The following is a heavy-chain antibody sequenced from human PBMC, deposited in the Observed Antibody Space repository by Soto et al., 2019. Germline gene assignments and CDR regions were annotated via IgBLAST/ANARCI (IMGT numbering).Heavy chain of an antibody. V-gene: IGHV3-30*18. J-gene: IGHJ5*02. CDR2: MSYDGGDK. CDR1: GFAFSSYG. D-gene: IGHD5-18*01. CDR3: AKERGYSYCRPHHGFET. Sequence: QVQLVESGGGVVQPGRSLRLSCAASGFAFSSYGMHWVRQAPGKGLEWVAVMSYDGGDKYYADSVKGRFTISRDNSKNTLYLQMNSLRAEDTSVYYCAKERGYSYCRPHHGFETWCQGTLVTVSS.